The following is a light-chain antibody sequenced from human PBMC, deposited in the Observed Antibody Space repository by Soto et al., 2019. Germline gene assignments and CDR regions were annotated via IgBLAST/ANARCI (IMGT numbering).Light chain of an antibody. CDR2: VAS. V-gene: IGKV3-11*01. Sequence: LLTQSPAILSLSPGESRTLSCRASQNIGSYLVWYQQRPGQAPRLLFHVASVRATGIPARFKGSGSGTDFTLTISSLEPEDFAVYYCQQRNSWPPTFTFGQGTRLEI. J-gene: IGKJ5*01. CDR1: QNIGSY. CDR3: QQRNSWPPTFT.